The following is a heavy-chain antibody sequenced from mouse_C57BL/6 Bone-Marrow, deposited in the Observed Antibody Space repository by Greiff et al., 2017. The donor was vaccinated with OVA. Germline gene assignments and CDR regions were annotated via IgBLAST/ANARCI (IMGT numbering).Heavy chain of an antibody. Sequence: VQLQQSGAELARPGASVKMSCKASGYTFTSYTMHWVKQRPGQGLEWIGYINPSSGYTKYNQKFKDKATLTADKSSSTAYMQLSSLTSEDSAVYYCARRPYGYDYFDYWGQGTTLTVSS. V-gene: IGHV1-4*01. CDR2: INPSSGYT. D-gene: IGHD2-2*01. CDR3: ARRPYGYDYFDY. CDR1: GYTFTSYT. J-gene: IGHJ2*01.